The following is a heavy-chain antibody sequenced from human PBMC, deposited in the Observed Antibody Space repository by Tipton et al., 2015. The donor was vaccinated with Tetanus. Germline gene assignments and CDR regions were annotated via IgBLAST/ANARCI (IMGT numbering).Heavy chain of an antibody. V-gene: IGHV4-34*01. D-gene: IGHD5-24*01. Sequence: TLSLTCAVYYDSFYGYYWSWIRQPPGKGLEWVGEIRHSENTNYNPYLQSRVTISMNTANNHIYLNLTSVTAADTAVYYCARWRDGFNRALDSWGQGIMVTVSS. CDR2: IRHSENT. CDR1: YDSFYGYY. J-gene: IGHJ4*02. CDR3: ARWRDGFNRALDS.